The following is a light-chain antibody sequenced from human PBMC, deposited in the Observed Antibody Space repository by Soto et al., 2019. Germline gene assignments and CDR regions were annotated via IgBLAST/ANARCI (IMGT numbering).Light chain of an antibody. Sequence: DIQMTQSPSSLSASVGDRATITCRASQSISRFLNWYQQKSVKPPQLLIYAASSLQSGVPSRFSSSGSGTDFTLTISSLQPEDFATYYCQQTYITPPWTFGQGSKGEIK. CDR2: AAS. J-gene: IGKJ1*01. CDR1: QSISRF. CDR3: QQTYITPPWT. V-gene: IGKV1-39*01.